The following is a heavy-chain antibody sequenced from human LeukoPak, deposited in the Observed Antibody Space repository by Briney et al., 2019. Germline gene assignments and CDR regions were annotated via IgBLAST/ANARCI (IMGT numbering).Heavy chain of an antibody. CDR3: ARMGGGLWELRSLDY. Sequence: SETLSLTCAVSGGSISSTNWWSWVRPSPGRGLEWIGEIYHSGSTNYNPSLKSRVTISVDKSKNQFSLKVSSVTAADTAVYYCARMGGGLWELRSLDYWGQGTLVTVSS. D-gene: IGHD1-26*01. CDR1: GGSISSTNW. V-gene: IGHV4-4*02. J-gene: IGHJ4*02. CDR2: IYHSGST.